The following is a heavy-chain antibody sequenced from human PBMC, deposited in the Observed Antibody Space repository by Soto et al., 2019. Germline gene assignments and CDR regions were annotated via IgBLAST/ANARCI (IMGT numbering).Heavy chain of an antibody. Sequence: PSETLSLTCTISGASLNNYYWSWIRQSAGGRLEWIGRMYASGGSNDNQALNGRASLSVDMSKNQCSLTLAAVAAADTAVYFCARDVSTGRGYFFESWGQGTLVTVSS. J-gene: IGHJ4*02. CDR1: GASLNNYY. CDR3: ARDVSTGRGYFFES. D-gene: IGHD1-1*01. V-gene: IGHV4-4*07. CDR2: MYASGGS.